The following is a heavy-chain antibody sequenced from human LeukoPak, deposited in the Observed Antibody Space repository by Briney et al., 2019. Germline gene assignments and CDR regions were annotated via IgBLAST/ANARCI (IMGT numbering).Heavy chain of an antibody. CDR2: ISGSDGTT. Sequence: GGSLRLSCAAFEFSIRGYAMTWVRQAPEKGLEWVSSISGSDGTTYYADSVKGRFTISRDNSKNTVYVQMNSLRAEDTAVYYCAKTHDYGDYGWFGSWGQGTLVTVSS. CDR1: EFSIRGYA. V-gene: IGHV3-23*01. D-gene: IGHD4-17*01. J-gene: IGHJ5*01. CDR3: AKTHDYGDYGWFGS.